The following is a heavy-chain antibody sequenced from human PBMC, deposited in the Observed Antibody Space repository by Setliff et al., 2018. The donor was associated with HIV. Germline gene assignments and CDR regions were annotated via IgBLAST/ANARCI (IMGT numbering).Heavy chain of an antibody. CDR1: GDTFTGYT. Sequence: GASVKVSCKSSGDTFTGYTITWVRQAPGQGLEWMGGIIPSLGTANYAQRFKGRVTFTADASTSTVHMELSSLRSDDTAVYYCARDEGMTTRRGRFDPWGQGTLVTVSS. CDR3: ARDEGMTTRRGRFDP. CDR2: IIPSLGTA. J-gene: IGHJ5*02. V-gene: IGHV1-69*13. D-gene: IGHD4-4*01.